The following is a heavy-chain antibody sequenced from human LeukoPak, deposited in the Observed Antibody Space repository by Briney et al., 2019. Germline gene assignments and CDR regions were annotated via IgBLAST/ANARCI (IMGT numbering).Heavy chain of an antibody. CDR2: IYYSGST. Sequence: SETLSLTCTVSGSSISSSSYYWGWIRQPPGTGLEWIGSIYYSGSTTYNPSLKSRVNITIDTSKNQFSLTLTSVTAADTAMYYCARNAGKYYRYFQHWGQGTVVSVSS. CDR3: ARNAGKYYRYFQH. J-gene: IGHJ1*01. V-gene: IGHV4-39*07. CDR1: GSSISSSSYY. D-gene: IGHD2/OR15-2a*01.